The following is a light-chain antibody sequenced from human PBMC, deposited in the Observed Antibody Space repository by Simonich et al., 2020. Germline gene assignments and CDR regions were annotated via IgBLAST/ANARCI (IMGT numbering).Light chain of an antibody. V-gene: IGKV4-1*01. CDR3: QQYYSTPMYT. CDR2: WAS. Sequence: DILMTQSPDSLAVSLGERATINCKSSQSVLYSSNNKNSLAWYQQKPGQPPKLRIYWASTRESGVPDRFSGSGSGTDFTLTISSLQAEDVAVYYCQQYYSTPMYTFGQGTKLEIK. CDR1: QSVLYSSNNKNS. J-gene: IGKJ2*01.